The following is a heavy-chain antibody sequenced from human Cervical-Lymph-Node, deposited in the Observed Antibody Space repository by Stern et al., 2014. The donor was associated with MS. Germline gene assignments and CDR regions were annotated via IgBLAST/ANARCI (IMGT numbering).Heavy chain of an antibody. Sequence: DQLVESGAEVKKPGASVKVSCKASGYSFTGHAIHWVRQAPGQRLEWMGWINAGNGNTQYSQKFQGRVTITRDTSASTGYMELSSLRSEDTAVYYCASSASGWFFHYFDYWGQGTLVTVSS. V-gene: IGHV1-3*01. D-gene: IGHD6-19*01. CDR1: GYSFTGHA. CDR2: INAGNGNT. J-gene: IGHJ4*02. CDR3: ASSASGWFFHYFDY.